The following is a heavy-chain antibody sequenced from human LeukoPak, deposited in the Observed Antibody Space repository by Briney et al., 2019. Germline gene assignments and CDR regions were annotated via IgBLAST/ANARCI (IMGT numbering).Heavy chain of an antibody. Sequence: GGSLRLSCAASGFTFTSYEMNWVRQAPGKGLEWVSYISSSGGTIHYADSVKGRFTISRDNAKNSLDLQMNSLRPEDTGVYYCAREKEEVGTAYFDVWGQGTLVAVSS. J-gene: IGHJ4*02. V-gene: IGHV3-48*03. CDR2: ISSSGGTI. CDR3: AREKEEVGTAYFDV. CDR1: GFTFTSYE. D-gene: IGHD2-21*02.